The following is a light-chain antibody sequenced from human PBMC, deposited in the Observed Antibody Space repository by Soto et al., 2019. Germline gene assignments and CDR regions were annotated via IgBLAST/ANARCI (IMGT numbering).Light chain of an antibody. J-gene: IGKJ1*01. CDR1: ETVATN. V-gene: IGKV3D-15*03. CDR3: HQRQSWPRT. CDR2: QTS. Sequence: EVLMTQSPATLSVSPGEKVTLSCWASETVATNLAWYQQKPGQAPRLLIYQTSIRAAGIPARFSASGSGTDFTLTISDVQPEDFALYYCHQRQSWPRTFGQGTKVDIK.